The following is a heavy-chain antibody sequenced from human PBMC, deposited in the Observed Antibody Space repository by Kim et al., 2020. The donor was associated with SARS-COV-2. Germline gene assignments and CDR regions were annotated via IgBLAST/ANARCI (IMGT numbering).Heavy chain of an antibody. Sequence: GGSLRLSCAAAGFTFGDYSMHWVRQAPGKGLEWVSGIHWSGGTISYANSVKGRFTISRDNARNSLYLQMNSLRAEDTALYYCAKETLGGSRYAGDFDIWGQGTMVTVS. J-gene: IGHJ3*02. V-gene: IGHV3-9*01. CDR3: AKETLGGSRYAGDFDI. CDR2: IHWSGGTI. CDR1: GFTFGDYS. D-gene: IGHD2-15*01.